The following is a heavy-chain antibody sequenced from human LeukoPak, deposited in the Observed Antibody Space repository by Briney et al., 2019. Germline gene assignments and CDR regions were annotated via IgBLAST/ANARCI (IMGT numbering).Heavy chain of an antibody. J-gene: IGHJ4*02. CDR2: IYYRGST. Sequence: SETLSLTCTVSGGSISSGDYSWNWIRQPPGKGLEWIGNIYYRGSTSYKSSLKSRVTISVDTPNKQFSLKLSSVTAADTAVYYCARGGYDYVWGSYRPMDYWGQGTLVTVSS. CDR1: GGSISSGDYS. D-gene: IGHD3-16*02. CDR3: ARGGYDYVWGSYRPMDY. V-gene: IGHV4-30-4*01.